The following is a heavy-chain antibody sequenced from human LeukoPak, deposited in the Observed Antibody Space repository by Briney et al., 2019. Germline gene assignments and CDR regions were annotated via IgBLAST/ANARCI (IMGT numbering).Heavy chain of an antibody. Sequence: GGSLRLSCAASGFTFSSYAMSWVRQAPGKGLEWVSAISGSGGSTYYADSVKGRFTISRDNSKNTLDLQMNSLRAEDTAVYYCAKESGDSTGYYYNYYYYYMDVWGKGTTVTVSS. CDR1: GFTFSSYA. CDR3: AKESGDSTGYYYNYYYYYMDV. J-gene: IGHJ6*03. CDR2: ISGSGGST. D-gene: IGHD3-22*01. V-gene: IGHV3-23*01.